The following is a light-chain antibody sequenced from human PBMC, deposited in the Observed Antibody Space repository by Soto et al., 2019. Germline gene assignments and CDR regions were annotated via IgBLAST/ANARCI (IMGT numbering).Light chain of an antibody. CDR3: CSYAGSSTFLYV. Sequence: QSALTQPASVSGSPGQSITFSCTGASSDVGSYSLVSWYQHHPGKAPKLMIYEVSRRPSGVSNRFSGSKSGNTASLTISGLQAEDEADYYCCSYAGSSTFLYVFGTGTKVTVL. CDR1: SSDVGSYSL. V-gene: IGLV2-23*02. J-gene: IGLJ1*01. CDR2: EVS.